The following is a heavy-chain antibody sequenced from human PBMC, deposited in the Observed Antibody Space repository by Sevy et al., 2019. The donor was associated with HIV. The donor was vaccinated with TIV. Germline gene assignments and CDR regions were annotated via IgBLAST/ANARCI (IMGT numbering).Heavy chain of an antibody. CDR2: ISTSSNYI. J-gene: IGHJ4*02. V-gene: IGHV3-21*01. Sequence: GGSLRLSCAASGFTFSNYHMNWVRQAPGKGLEWVSSISTSSNYIYYADSVRGGFTISRDNAKNSLYLQMNSLRAADTAVYYCARARTPWWGPFVYWGQGTLVTASS. CDR1: GFTFSNYH. CDR3: ARARTPWWGPFVY. D-gene: IGHD2-8*02.